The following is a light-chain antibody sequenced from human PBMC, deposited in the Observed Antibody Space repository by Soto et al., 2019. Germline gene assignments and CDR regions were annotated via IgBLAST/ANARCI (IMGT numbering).Light chain of an antibody. CDR2: DVS. V-gene: IGLV2-14*03. CDR1: SSDVGGYNY. CDR3: SSYTSSSTYV. Sequence: QSAPTQPASVSGSPGQSITISCTGTSSDVGGYNYVSWYQQHPGKVPKLMIYDVSNRPSGVSNRFSGSKSGNTASLTISGLQAEDEADYYCSSYTSSSTYVFGIGTKLTVL. J-gene: IGLJ1*01.